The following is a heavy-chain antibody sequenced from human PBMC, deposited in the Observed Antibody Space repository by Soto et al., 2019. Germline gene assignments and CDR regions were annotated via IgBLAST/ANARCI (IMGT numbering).Heavy chain of an antibody. Sequence: ASVKVSCKSSGYPFTHYGITWIRQAPGQGLEWMGWISPFNGNTNYGQTLQGRVTLTTDTSTSTVYIELRSLRSDDTAVYYCARDQSFDRSYYYGIDFWGQGTTVTVSS. V-gene: IGHV1-18*01. CDR2: ISPFNGNT. CDR1: GYPFTHYG. D-gene: IGHD3-22*01. J-gene: IGHJ6*02. CDR3: ARDQSFDRSYYYGIDF.